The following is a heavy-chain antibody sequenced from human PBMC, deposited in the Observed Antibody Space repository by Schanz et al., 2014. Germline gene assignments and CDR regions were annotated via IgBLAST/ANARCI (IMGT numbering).Heavy chain of an antibody. CDR2: LWFDGNNK. V-gene: IGHV3-33*06. Sequence: QVQLVESGGGVVQPGRSLRLSCATSGFTFSSYGMHWVRQAPGKGLEWVAVLWFDGNNKYYADSVKGRFTISRDNSKNTLYLQMNSLRAEDTALYYCAKDPHKDYGGKPQALEIWGQGTMVTVSS. D-gene: IGHD4-17*01. CDR1: GFTFSSYG. CDR3: AKDPHKDYGGKPQALEI. J-gene: IGHJ3*02.